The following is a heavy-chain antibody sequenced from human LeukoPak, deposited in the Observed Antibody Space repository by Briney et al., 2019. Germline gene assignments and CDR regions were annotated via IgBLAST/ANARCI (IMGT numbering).Heavy chain of an antibody. CDR1: GSSISGYY. CDR2: IHYSGST. Sequence: KSSETLSLTCTVSGSSISGYYWTWIRQPPGKGLEWIGYIHYSGSTDYNPSLKSRVTISVDTSKNQFSLKLSSVTAADTAVFYCARTISGWSYFDYWGQGTLVTVSS. D-gene: IGHD6-13*01. CDR3: ARTISGWSYFDY. V-gene: IGHV4-59*08. J-gene: IGHJ4*02.